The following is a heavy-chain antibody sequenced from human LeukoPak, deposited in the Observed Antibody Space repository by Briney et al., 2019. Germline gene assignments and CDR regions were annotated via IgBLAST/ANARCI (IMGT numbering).Heavy chain of an antibody. CDR3: ARKSSKTFFD. CDR2: INPNSGGT. D-gene: IGHD3-3*01. Sequence: ASVKLSCKASGYHFPDYYIHWLRQAPGQGLQWMGRINPNSGGTDYAQKFQGRVTMTRDTSITTVYIELSSLRSDDTAFFYCARKSSKTFFDWGQGTLVTVSS. CDR1: GYHFPDYY. J-gene: IGHJ4*02. V-gene: IGHV1-2*02.